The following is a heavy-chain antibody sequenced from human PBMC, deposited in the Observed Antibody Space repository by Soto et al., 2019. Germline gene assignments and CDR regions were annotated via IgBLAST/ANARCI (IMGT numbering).Heavy chain of an antibody. CDR3: SKMPAATPYYYYGMDV. CDR2: ISGSGGGT. CDR1: GFTFSSCA. V-gene: IGHV3-23*01. Sequence: GSLRLSCAASGFTFSSCAMSWVRQAPGKGLEWVSAISGSGGGTYYADSVKGRFTISRDNSKNTLFLQMNGLSADDTAVYFCSKMPAATPYYYYGMDVWGQGTTVTVSS. D-gene: IGHD1-26*01. J-gene: IGHJ6*02.